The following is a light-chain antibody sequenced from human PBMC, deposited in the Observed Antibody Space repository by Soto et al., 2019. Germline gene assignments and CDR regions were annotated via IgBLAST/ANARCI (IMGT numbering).Light chain of an antibody. Sequence: EIVLTQSPATLSLSPGERATITCRASQSVSSYLAWYQQKPGQAPRLLIYDASKRATGIPARFSGSVSGTDFTLTISSLEPEDCANYYCQQRSNWLTFSRGTKLEI. CDR1: QSVSSY. V-gene: IGKV3-11*01. CDR2: DAS. CDR3: QQRSNWLT. J-gene: IGKJ4*01.